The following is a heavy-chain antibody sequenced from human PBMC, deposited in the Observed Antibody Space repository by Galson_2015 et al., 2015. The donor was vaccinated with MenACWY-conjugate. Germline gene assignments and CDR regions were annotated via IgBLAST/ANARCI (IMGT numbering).Heavy chain of an antibody. V-gene: IGHV3-74*03. CDR1: GFTFSSYW. Sequence: SLRLSCAASGFTFSSYWMHWVRQAPGKGLVWVSRINTDESLTTYADPVKGRFTISRDNAKNTLYLQMNSLRAEDTAVYYCARELRNYWYFDLWGRGTLVSVSS. J-gene: IGHJ2*01. CDR2: INTDESLT. CDR3: ARELRNYWYFDL.